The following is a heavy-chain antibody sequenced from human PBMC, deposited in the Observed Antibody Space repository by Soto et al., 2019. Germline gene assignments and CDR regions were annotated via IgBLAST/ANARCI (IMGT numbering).Heavy chain of an antibody. V-gene: IGHV3-23*01. CDR3: AKDSVITGTTANYYYYYYMDV. CDR2: ISGSGGST. J-gene: IGHJ6*03. CDR1: GFTFSSYA. Sequence: GGSLRLSCAASGFTFSSYAMSWVRQAPGKGLEWVSAISGSGGSTYYADSVKGRFTISRDNSKNTLYLQMNSLRAEDTAVYYCAKDSVITGTTANYYYYYYMDVWGKGTTVTVSS. D-gene: IGHD1-7*01.